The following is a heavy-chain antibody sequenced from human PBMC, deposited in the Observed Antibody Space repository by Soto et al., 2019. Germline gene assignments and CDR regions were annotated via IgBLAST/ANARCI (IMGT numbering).Heavy chain of an antibody. D-gene: IGHD5-18*01. V-gene: IGHV3-23*01. CDR2: ISGSGGST. J-gene: IGHJ5*02. Sequence: GGSLRLSCAASGFTFSSYAMSWVRQAPGKGLEWVSAISGSGGSTYYADSVKGRFTISRDNSKNTLYLQMNSLRAEDTAVYYCAKDRVDTDMVMGWFDPWGQGTLVTVSS. CDR1: GFTFSSYA. CDR3: AKDRVDTDMVMGWFDP.